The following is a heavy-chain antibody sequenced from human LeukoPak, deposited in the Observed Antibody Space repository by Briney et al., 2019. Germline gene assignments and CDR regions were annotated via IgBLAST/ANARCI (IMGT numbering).Heavy chain of an antibody. Sequence: SETLSLTCSVSGYSISSGFYWGWIRQPPGKGLEWIGSIFHSGSTNYNPSLKSRVTISVDTSKNQFSLKLSSVTAADTAVYYCARDPKRRSSSWYVFPAEGNYFDYWGQGTLVTVSS. V-gene: IGHV4-38-2*02. CDR2: IFHSGST. J-gene: IGHJ4*02. CDR3: ARDPKRRSSSWYVFPAEGNYFDY. D-gene: IGHD6-13*01. CDR1: GYSISSGFY.